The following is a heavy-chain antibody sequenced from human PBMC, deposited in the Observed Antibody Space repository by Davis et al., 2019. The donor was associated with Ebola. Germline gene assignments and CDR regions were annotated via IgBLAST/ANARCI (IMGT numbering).Heavy chain of an antibody. V-gene: IGHV4-30-4*01. CDR2: IYYSGST. CDR3: ASSDRIAARIFDY. D-gene: IGHD6-6*01. CDR1: GGSISSGDYY. Sequence: LRLSCTVSGGSISSGDYYWSWIRQPPGKGLEWIGYIYYSGSTYYNPSLKSRVTISVDTSKNQFSLKLSSVTAADTAVYYCASSDRIAARIFDYWGQGTLVTVSS. J-gene: IGHJ4*02.